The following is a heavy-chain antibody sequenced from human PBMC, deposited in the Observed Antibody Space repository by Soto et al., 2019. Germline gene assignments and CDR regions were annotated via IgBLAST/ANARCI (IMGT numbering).Heavy chain of an antibody. CDR1: EFTFRSYA. J-gene: IGHJ4*02. D-gene: IGHD3-22*01. Sequence: EVQLLESGGGLIEPGGSLRLSCAASEFTFRSYAMSWVRQAPGEVLEWVSAISDIGDITYYADSVKGRFTISRDNSKNTLCLQMDSLRPEDTAVYFCAKDYSYDSSGVLDYWGQGTLVTVSS. V-gene: IGHV3-23*01. CDR3: AKDYSYDSSGVLDY. CDR2: ISDIGDIT.